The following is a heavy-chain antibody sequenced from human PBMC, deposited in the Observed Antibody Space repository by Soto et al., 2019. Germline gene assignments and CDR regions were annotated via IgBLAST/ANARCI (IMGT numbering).Heavy chain of an antibody. CDR1: GFTFSSYA. V-gene: IGHV3-30-3*01. CDR3: ARDPLWGTAMVLWYFDL. J-gene: IGHJ2*01. CDR2: ISYDGSNK. D-gene: IGHD5-18*01. Sequence: PGGSLRLSCAASGFTFSSYAMHWVRQAPDKGLEWVAVISYDGSNKYYADSVKGRFTISRDNSKNTLYLQMNSLRAEDTAVYYCARDPLWGTAMVLWYFDLWGRGTLVTVSS.